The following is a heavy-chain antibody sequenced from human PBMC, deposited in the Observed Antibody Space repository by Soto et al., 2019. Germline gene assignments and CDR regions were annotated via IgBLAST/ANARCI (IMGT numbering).Heavy chain of an antibody. V-gene: IGHV1-3*01. CDR1: GYTFTSYA. D-gene: IGHD2-15*01. CDR3: ARGPGGPAGPGDY. J-gene: IGHJ4*02. CDR2: INAGNGNT. Sequence: QVQLVQSGAEVKKPGASVKVSCKASGYTFTSYAMHWVRQAPGQRLEWMGWINAGNGNTKYSQKFQGRVTITRDTPASTAYMGLSSLRSEDTAVYCWARGPGGPAGPGDYWGQGTLVTVSS.